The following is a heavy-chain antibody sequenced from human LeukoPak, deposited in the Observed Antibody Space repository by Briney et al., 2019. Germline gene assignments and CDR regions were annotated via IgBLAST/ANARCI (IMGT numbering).Heavy chain of an antibody. CDR3: VRDRGYGDSVYWYFDL. CDR2: ISSSSSNI. Sequence: GGSLRLSCAASGFTFSTYSMNWVRQAPGRGLEWVSFISSSSSNIYYADSVKGQFTISRDNAKNSLYLQMNSLRAEDTAVYHCVRDRGYGDSVYWYFDLWGRGAVVTVSS. J-gene: IGHJ2*01. D-gene: IGHD4-17*01. V-gene: IGHV3-21*01. CDR1: GFTFSTYS.